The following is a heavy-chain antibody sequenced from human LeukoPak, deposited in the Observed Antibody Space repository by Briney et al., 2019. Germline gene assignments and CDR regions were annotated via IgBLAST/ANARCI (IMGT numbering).Heavy chain of an antibody. CDR1: GFTFSSYW. CDR3: ARVPDLGYCTNGVCSEYMDV. CDR2: IKQDGSEK. D-gene: IGHD2-8*01. J-gene: IGHJ6*03. Sequence: GGSLRLSCAASGFTFSSYWMSWVRQAPGKGLEWVANIKQDGSEKYYVDSVKGRFTISRDNAKNSLYLQMNSLRAEDTAVYYCARVPDLGYCTNGVCSEYMDVWGKGTTVTVSS. V-gene: IGHV3-7*01.